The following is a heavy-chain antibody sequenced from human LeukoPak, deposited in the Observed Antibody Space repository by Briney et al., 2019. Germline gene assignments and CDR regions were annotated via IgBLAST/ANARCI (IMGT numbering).Heavy chain of an antibody. CDR2: INPNSGGT. V-gene: IGHV1-2*02. J-gene: IGHJ4*02. CDR3: ARNTYYYDSSGYEGPDY. D-gene: IGHD3-22*01. CDR1: GYTFTGYY. Sequence: ASVKVSCTASGYTFTGYYMHWVRQAPGQGLEWMGWINPNSGGTNYAQKFQGRVTMTRDTSISTAYMELSRLRSDDTAVYYCARNTYYYDSSGYEGPDYWGQGTLVPVSS.